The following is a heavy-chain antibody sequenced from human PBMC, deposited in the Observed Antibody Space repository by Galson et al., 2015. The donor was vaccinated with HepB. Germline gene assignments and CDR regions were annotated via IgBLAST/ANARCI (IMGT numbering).Heavy chain of an antibody. Sequence: SVKASCKASGYTFTSYGISWVRQAPGQGLEWMGWISAYNGNTNYAQKLQGRVTMTTDTSTSTAYMELRSLRSDDTAVYYCARLGRGQQLVRGSRRFDPWGQGTLVTVSS. CDR2: ISAYNGNT. CDR3: ARLGRGQQLVRGSRRFDP. CDR1: GYTFTSYG. V-gene: IGHV1-18*01. J-gene: IGHJ5*02. D-gene: IGHD6-13*01.